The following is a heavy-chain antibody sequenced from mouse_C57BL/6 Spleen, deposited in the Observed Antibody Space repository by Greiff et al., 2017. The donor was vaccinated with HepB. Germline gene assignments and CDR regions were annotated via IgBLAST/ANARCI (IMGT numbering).Heavy chain of an antibody. Sequence: VKLMESGAELMKPGASVKLSCKATGYTFTGYWIEWVKQRPGHGLEWIGEILPGSGSTNYNEKFKGKATFTADTSSNTAYMQLSSLTTEDSAIYYCARRRGYGYDGVFAYWGQGTLVTVSA. J-gene: IGHJ3*01. CDR1: GYTFTGYW. CDR2: ILPGSGST. D-gene: IGHD2-2*01. CDR3: ARRRGYGYDGVFAY. V-gene: IGHV1-9*01.